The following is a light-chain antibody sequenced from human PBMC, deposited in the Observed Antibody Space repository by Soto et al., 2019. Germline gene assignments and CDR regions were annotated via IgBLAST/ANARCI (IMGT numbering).Light chain of an antibody. J-gene: IGKJ5*01. Sequence: EIPMTQSPSTLSAFVGDRVNITCRASQRISRWLAWYQQKPGKAPKVLIYRASSLQSGVPSRFSGSGSGTEFTLTISSLQPDDFATYYCQQYYSYYTFGQGTRLEIK. CDR3: QQYYSYYT. CDR1: QRISRW. V-gene: IGKV1-5*03. CDR2: RAS.